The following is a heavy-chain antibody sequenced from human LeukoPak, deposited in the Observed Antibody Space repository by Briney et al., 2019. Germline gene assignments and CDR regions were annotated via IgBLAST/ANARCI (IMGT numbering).Heavy chain of an antibody. CDR1: GYSFTSYS. V-gene: IGHV1-18*01. CDR2: ISTYNGDT. Sequence: ASVKVSCKTSGYSFTSYSITWVRQAPGQGLEWMGWISTYNGDTYYSQKVQGRVTLTTDPSTSTAYMELRSLRSDDTAKYYCATTPEGKSWSHWFDPWGQGTLVTVSS. CDR3: ATTPEGKSWSHWFDP. D-gene: IGHD6-13*01. J-gene: IGHJ5*02.